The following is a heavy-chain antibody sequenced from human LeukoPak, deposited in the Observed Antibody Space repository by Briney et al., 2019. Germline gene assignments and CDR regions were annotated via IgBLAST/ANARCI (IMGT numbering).Heavy chain of an antibody. CDR2: INTNTGNP. Sequence: ASVKVSCKVSGYTLTELSMHWVQQAPGKGLEWMGWINTNTGNPTYAQGFTGRFVFSLDTSVSTAYLQISSLKAEDTAVYYCARDTMVTANDPWGQGTLVTVSS. D-gene: IGHD3-10*01. J-gene: IGHJ5*02. CDR3: ARDTMVTANDP. V-gene: IGHV7-4-1*02. CDR1: GYTLTELS.